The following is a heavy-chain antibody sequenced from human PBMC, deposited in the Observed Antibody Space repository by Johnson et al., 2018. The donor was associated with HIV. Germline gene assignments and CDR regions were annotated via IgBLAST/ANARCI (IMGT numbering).Heavy chain of an antibody. J-gene: IGHJ3*02. CDR2: IYSGGST. CDR1: GFTVSSNY. D-gene: IGHD1-26*01. V-gene: IGHV3-53*01. Sequence: VHLVESGGGLIQPGGSLRLSCAASGFTVSSNYMSWVRQAPGKGLEWVSVIYSGGSTYYADSVKGRFTISRDDAKNSLYLQMNSLRAEDTALYYCARVWSGSYYSNAFDIWGQGTMVTVSS. CDR3: ARVWSGSYYSNAFDI.